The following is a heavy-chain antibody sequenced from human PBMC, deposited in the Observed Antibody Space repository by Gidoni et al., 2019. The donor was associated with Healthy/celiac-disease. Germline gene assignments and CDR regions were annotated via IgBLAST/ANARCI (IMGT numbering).Heavy chain of an antibody. CDR2: ISSSGSTI. D-gene: IGHD2-15*01. Sequence: QVQLVESGGGLVKPRGSLTLSCAASGFTFSHYYMSWIRQAPGKGLEWVSYISSSGSTIYYADSVKGRFTISRDNAKNSLYLQMNSLRAEDTAVYYCASRCSGGSCFDAFDIWGQGTMVTVSS. CDR3: ASRCSGGSCFDAFDI. J-gene: IGHJ3*02. CDR1: GFTFSHYY. V-gene: IGHV3-11*01.